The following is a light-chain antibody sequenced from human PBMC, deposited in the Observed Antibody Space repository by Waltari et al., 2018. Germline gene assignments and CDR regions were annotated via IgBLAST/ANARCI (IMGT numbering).Light chain of an antibody. Sequence: QSVLTQPPSASGTPGQRVTISCSGSSSNTGSNIVNWYQQLPGTAPKLLIYSNNQRPSGVPDRFSGSKSGTSASLAISGLQSEDEADYYCAAWDDSLNGYVFGTGTKVTVL. CDR3: AAWDDSLNGYV. J-gene: IGLJ1*01. CDR2: SNN. CDR1: SSNTGSNI. V-gene: IGLV1-44*01.